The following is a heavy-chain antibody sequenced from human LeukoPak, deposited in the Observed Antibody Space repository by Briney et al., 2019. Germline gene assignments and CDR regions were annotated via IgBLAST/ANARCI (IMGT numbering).Heavy chain of an antibody. CDR3: ARDRETEGSGSYYTYYYYGMDV. J-gene: IGHJ6*02. D-gene: IGHD3-10*01. CDR2: ISYDGSNK. Sequence: GRSLRLSCAASGFTFSSYAMHWVRQAPGKGLEWVAVISYDGSNKYYGDSVKGRFTISRDSSKNTLYLQMNSLRAEDTAVYYCARDRETEGSGSYYTYYYYGMDVWGQGTTVTVSS. V-gene: IGHV3-30-3*01. CDR1: GFTFSSYA.